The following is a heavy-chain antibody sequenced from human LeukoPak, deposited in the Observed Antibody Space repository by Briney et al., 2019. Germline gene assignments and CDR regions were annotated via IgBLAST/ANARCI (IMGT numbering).Heavy chain of an antibody. V-gene: IGHV1-2*02. CDR2: INPNSGGT. Sequence: ASVKVSCKASGYTFTSYGISWVRQAPGQGLEWMGWINPNSGGTNYAQKFQGRVTMTRDTSISTAYMELSRLRSDDTAVYYCARVYSSSPWGQGTLVTVSS. CDR1: GYTFTSYG. J-gene: IGHJ5*02. CDR3: ARVYSSSP. D-gene: IGHD6-6*01.